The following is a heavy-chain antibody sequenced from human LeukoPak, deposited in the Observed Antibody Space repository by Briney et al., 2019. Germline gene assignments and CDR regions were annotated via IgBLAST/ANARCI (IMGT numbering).Heavy chain of an antibody. D-gene: IGHD1-26*01. Sequence: GGSLGLSCAASGFTFSNYWMSWVRQAPGKGLEWVANIKQKGSEKYYVDSVKGRFTISRDNAKNLLYLQMNSLRAEDTAVYYCAREGSYRNWFDPWGQGTLVTVSS. CDR1: GFTFSNYW. CDR2: IKQKGSEK. CDR3: AREGSYRNWFDP. J-gene: IGHJ5*02. V-gene: IGHV3-7*05.